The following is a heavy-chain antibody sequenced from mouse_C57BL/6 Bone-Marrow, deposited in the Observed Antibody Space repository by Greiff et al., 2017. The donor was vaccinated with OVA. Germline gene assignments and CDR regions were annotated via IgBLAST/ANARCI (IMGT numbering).Heavy chain of an antibody. CDR1: GFTFSSYG. V-gene: IGHV5-6*01. CDR2: ISSGGSYT. D-gene: IGHD2-3*01. Sequence: EVKLVESGGDLVKPGGSLKLSCAASGFTFSSYGMSWVRQTPDKRLEWVATISSGGSYTYYPDSVKGRFTISRDNAKNTLYLQMSSLKSEVTAMDYCASSDGYYLDYWGQGTTLTVSS. CDR3: ASSDGYYLDY. J-gene: IGHJ2*01.